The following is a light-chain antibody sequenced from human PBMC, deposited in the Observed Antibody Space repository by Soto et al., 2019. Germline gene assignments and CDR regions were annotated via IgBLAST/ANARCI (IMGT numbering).Light chain of an antibody. CDR2: YAS. V-gene: IGKV3-15*01. CDR3: QHYHGGTIT. CDR1: QRLXSH. Sequence: EIVLTQCPATLSLSPGESATLYCRASQRLXSHFVWYQHKPGQAPRIPXAYASTTATGSPARLSGSGSVTEFTLTISSLQSEYFAVYYCQHYHGGTITFGQGTRLDI. J-gene: IGKJ5*01.